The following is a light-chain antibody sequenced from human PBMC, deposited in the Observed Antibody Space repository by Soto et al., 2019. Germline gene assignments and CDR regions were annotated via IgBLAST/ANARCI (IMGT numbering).Light chain of an antibody. Sequence: EIVLTQSPATLSVSPGERATLSFRASQSVSSNLAGYQLNPCQAPRLLIYGASTSATGIPARFSGSGSGTEFTVTFGSLQSEEFAVEYCEQYNNRPWTFGQGTNVEIK. V-gene: IGKV3-15*01. CDR3: EQYNNRPWT. CDR2: GAS. CDR1: QSVSSN. J-gene: IGKJ1*01.